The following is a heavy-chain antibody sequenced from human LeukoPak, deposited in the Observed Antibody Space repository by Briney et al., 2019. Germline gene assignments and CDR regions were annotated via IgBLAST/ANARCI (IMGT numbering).Heavy chain of an antibody. V-gene: IGHV3-48*02. CDR3: ARNTIFHP. Sequence: TGGSLRLSCEASGFRFSDYSMNWVRQTSGKGLQWISYISSSDSTTYYTDSVRGRFTISRDNAKSSLYLLMNSLRDEDTGIYYCARNTIFHPWGQGTLVTVSS. CDR2: ISSSDSTT. D-gene: IGHD3-9*01. J-gene: IGHJ5*02. CDR1: GFRFSDYS.